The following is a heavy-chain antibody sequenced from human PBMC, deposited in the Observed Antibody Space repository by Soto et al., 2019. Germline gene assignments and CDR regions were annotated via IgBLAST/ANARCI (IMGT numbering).Heavy chain of an antibody. CDR1: GFSFGSYW. CDR2: IKKDGSEK. D-gene: IGHD3-9*01. V-gene: IGHV3-7*01. CDR3: ARENYDIFTQDY. J-gene: IGHJ4*02. Sequence: EVQLVESGGGVVQPGGSLRLSCAASGFSFGSYWMSWVRQAPGKGLEWVANIKKDGSEKDYVDFVKGRFTISRDNAKNSLYLQMNSLGVEDTALYFCARENYDIFTQDYWGQGTQVTVSS.